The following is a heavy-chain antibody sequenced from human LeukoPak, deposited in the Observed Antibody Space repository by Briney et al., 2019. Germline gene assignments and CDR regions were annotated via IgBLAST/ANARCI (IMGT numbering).Heavy chain of an antibody. V-gene: IGHV4-34*01. Sequence: SETLSLTCAVYGGSFSGYYWSWIRQPPGKGLEWIGEINHSGSTNYNPSLKSRVTISVDTSKNQFSLKLSSVTAADTAVYYCARGRGRTYIGYWGQGTLVTVSS. CDR2: INHSGST. CDR3: ARGRGRTYIGY. CDR1: GGSFSGYY. J-gene: IGHJ4*02. D-gene: IGHD2-2*02.